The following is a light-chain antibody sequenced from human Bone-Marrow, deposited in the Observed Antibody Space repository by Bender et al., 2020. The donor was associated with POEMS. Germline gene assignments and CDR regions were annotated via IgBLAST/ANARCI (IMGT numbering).Light chain of an antibody. J-gene: IGLJ1*01. CDR2: RND. CDR3: QVWDSSTDHYYV. CDR1: SDNVGDQG. Sequence: QAGLTQPPSVSKGLRQTATLTCTGNSDNVGDQGVAWLQQHQGHPPKLLSYRNDNRPSGISERFSGSYSGKTATLTITRVEAGDEADYFCQVWDSSTDHYYVFGSGTKVTVL. V-gene: IGLV10-54*04.